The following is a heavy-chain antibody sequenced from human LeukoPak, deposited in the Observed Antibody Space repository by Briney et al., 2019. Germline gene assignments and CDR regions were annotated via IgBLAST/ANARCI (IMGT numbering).Heavy chain of an antibody. J-gene: IGHJ6*02. CDR3: TTDPTTALYPGVVDYYYYGMDV. V-gene: IGHV3-15*01. D-gene: IGHD4-11*01. CDR2: IKSKTDGGTT. CDR1: GFTFYNHA. Sequence: PGGSLRLSCAASGFTFYNHAMSWVRQAPGKGLEWVGRIKSKTDGGTTDYAAPVKGRFTISRDDSKNTLYLQMNSLKTEDTAVYYCTTDPTTALYPGVVDYYYYGMDVWGQGTTVTVSS.